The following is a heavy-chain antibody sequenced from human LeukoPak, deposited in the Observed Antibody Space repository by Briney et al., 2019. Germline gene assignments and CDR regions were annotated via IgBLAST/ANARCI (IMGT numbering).Heavy chain of an antibody. V-gene: IGHV4-61*01. CDR1: GGSVSSGSYY. J-gene: IGHJ4*02. Sequence: NPSETLSLTCTVSGGSVSSGSYYWSWIRQPPGKGLEWIGYIYYSGSTNYNPSLKSRVTISVDTSKSQFSLKLSSVTAADTAVYYCARTYYDYVWGSYHFDYWGQGTLVTVSS. D-gene: IGHD3-16*01. CDR2: IYYSGST. CDR3: ARTYYDYVWGSYHFDY.